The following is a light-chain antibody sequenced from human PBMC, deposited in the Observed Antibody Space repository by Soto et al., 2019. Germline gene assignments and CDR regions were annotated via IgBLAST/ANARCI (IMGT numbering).Light chain of an antibody. V-gene: IGLV2-11*01. J-gene: IGLJ1*01. Sequence: QSALTQPRSVSGSPGQSVTISFTGTSSDVGGYNYVSWYQQHPGKAPKLMIYDVSKRPSGVPDRFSGSKSGNTASRTISGLQAEDEADYYCCSYAGSYTWVFGSGTKLTVL. CDR2: DVS. CDR1: SSDVGGYNY. CDR3: CSYAGSYTWV.